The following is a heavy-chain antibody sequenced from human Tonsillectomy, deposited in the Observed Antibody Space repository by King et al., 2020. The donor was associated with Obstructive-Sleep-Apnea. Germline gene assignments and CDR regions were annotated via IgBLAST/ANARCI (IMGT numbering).Heavy chain of an antibody. D-gene: IGHD6-13*01. CDR3: ARGNPQQLADY. CDR2: ISSSSSYI. J-gene: IGHJ4*02. Sequence: VQLVESGGGLVKPGGSLRLSCAASGFTFSSYSMNWVRQAPGKGRGWVSSISSSSSYIYYADSVKGRFTISRDNAKNSLYLQMNSLRAEDTAVYYCARGNPQQLADYWGQGTLVTVSS. CDR1: GFTFSSYS. V-gene: IGHV3-21*01.